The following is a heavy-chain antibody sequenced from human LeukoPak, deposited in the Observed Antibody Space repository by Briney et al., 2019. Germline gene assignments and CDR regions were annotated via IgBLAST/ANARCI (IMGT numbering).Heavy chain of an antibody. D-gene: IGHD6-13*01. V-gene: IGHV1-69*13. CDR3: AIRIAAAGIDY. Sequence: SVKVSCKASGGTFSSYAISWVRQAPGQGLEWMGGIIPIFGTANYAQKFQGRVTITADESTSTAYMKLSSLRSGDTAVYYCAIRIAAAGIDYWGQGTLVTVSS. CDR1: GGTFSSYA. CDR2: IIPIFGTA. J-gene: IGHJ4*02.